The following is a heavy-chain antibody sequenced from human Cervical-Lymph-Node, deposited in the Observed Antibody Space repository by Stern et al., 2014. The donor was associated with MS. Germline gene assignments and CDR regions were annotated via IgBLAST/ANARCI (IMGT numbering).Heavy chain of an antibody. CDR3: RAGSDAFDV. CDR2: IGTNIGNT. D-gene: IGHD6-13*01. CDR1: GYTFTDYA. J-gene: IGHJ3*01. V-gene: IGHV1-18*01. Sequence: QVQLVQSGAEVKKPGASGKVSCKASGYTFTDYAISWVRQAPGQGLEWMGWIGTNIGNTNYAQKFQGRVTLATDTSTSTVYMELRSLRSDDTAMYYCRAGSDAFDVWGQGTMVTVSS.